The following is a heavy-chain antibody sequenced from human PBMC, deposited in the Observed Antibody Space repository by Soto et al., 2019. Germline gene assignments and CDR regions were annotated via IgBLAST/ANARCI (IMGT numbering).Heavy chain of an antibody. CDR3: AKAELYYNILTEYPFYDY. Sequence: ASVKVSCKASGYTFTSYAMHWVRQAPGQRLEWMGWINAGNGNTHYSQKFQGRVTFTRDTSASTAYMELSSLRSEDTAVYYCAKAELYYNILTEYPFYDYWGQGALVTVSS. D-gene: IGHD3-9*01. CDR1: GYTFTSYA. J-gene: IGHJ4*02. CDR2: INAGNGNT. V-gene: IGHV1-3*01.